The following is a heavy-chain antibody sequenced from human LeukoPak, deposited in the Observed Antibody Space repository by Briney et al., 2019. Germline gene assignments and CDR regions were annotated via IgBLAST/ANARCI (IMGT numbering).Heavy chain of an antibody. D-gene: IGHD3-9*01. CDR1: GYTFTSYD. V-gene: IGHV1-8*01. CDR3: ARGKLQRTPYDILTGYSPRGRGYYYYYMDV. Sequence: ASVKVSCKASGYTFTSYDINWVRQATGQGLEWMGWMNPNSGNTGYAQKFQGRVTMTRNTSISTAYMELSSLRSEDTAVYYCARGKLQRTPYDILTGYSPRGRGYYYYYMDVWGKGTTVTISS. CDR2: MNPNSGNT. J-gene: IGHJ6*03.